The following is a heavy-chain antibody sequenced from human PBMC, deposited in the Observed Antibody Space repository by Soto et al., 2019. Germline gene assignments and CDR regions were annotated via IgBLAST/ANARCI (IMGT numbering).Heavy chain of an antibody. CDR1: GGSISSGGYY. Sequence: SETLSLTCTVSGGSISSGGYYWSWIRQHPGKGLEWIGYIYYSGSTYYNPSLKSRVTISVDTSKNQFSLKLSSVTAADTAVYYCARDQEDCSSTSCYGNFDYWGQGTLVT. CDR2: IYYSGST. V-gene: IGHV4-31*03. J-gene: IGHJ4*02. CDR3: ARDQEDCSSTSCYGNFDY. D-gene: IGHD2-2*01.